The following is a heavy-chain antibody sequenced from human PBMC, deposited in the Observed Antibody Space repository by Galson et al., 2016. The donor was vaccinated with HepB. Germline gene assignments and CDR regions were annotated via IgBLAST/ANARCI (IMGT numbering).Heavy chain of an antibody. D-gene: IGHD6-13*01. CDR1: GFSLSTSGVG. J-gene: IGHJ4*02. CDR2: IYWDDDK. V-gene: IGHV2-5*02. Sequence: PALVKPTQTLTLTCTFSGFSLSTSGVGVGWIRQPPGKALEWLALIYWDDDKRYSASLKSRLTITKDTSKNQVFLTMTNTNPMDTATYYCARIPKESSWFPFDYWGQGTLVTVSS. CDR3: ARIPKESSWFPFDY.